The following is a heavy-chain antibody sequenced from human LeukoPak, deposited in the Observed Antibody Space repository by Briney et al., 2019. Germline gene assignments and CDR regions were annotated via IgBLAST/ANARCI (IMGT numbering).Heavy chain of an antibody. Sequence: VSVKVSCKASGYTFTGYYMHWVRQAPGQGLEWMGRINPNSGGTNYAQKFQGRVTMTRDTSISTAYMELSRLRSDDTAVYYCARDQTHYYDSSGYSDYWGQGTLVTVSS. CDR2: INPNSGGT. CDR3: ARDQTHYYDSSGYSDY. CDR1: GYTFTGYY. J-gene: IGHJ4*02. D-gene: IGHD3-22*01. V-gene: IGHV1-2*06.